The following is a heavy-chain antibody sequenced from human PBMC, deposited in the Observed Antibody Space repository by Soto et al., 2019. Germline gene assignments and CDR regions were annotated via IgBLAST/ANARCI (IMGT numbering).Heavy chain of an antibody. CDR1: GGSISSGGYY. Sequence: QVQLQESGPGLVKPSQTLSLTCTVSGGSISSGGYYWSWIRQHPGKGLEWIGYIYYSGSTSYNPALKSRVTISVDTSKNQFSLKLSSVTAADTAVYYCARGNWVTIFGVDEQNAYDYWGQGTLVTVSS. CDR2: IYYSGST. J-gene: IGHJ4*02. V-gene: IGHV4-31*03. CDR3: ARGNWVTIFGVDEQNAYDY. D-gene: IGHD3-3*01.